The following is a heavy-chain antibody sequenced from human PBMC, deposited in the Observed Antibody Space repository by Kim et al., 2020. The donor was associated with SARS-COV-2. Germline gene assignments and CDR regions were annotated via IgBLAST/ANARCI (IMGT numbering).Heavy chain of an antibody. D-gene: IGHD5-18*01. Sequence: VKGRLTIPRNNSKNTVYLQMNSLRAEDTAVYYCARDRDGYSYGSSGMDVWGQGTTVTVSS. V-gene: IGHV3-30*07. CDR3: ARDRDGYSYGSSGMDV. J-gene: IGHJ6*02.